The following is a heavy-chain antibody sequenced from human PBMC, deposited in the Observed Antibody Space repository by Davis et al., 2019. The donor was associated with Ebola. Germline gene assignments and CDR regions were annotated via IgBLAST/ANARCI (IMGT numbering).Heavy chain of an antibody. D-gene: IGHD3-3*01. CDR1: GYTFTSHK. V-gene: IGHV1-46*01. Sequence: ASVKVSCKASGYTFTSHKMHWLRQAPGQGLEWMGILKPSDGSTSYAQNFQGRVSMTRDTSTSTAYMELRSLRSDDTAVYYCARGDRRFLEWFHFDYWGQGTLVTVSS. CDR3: ARGDRRFLEWFHFDY. CDR2: LKPSDGST. J-gene: IGHJ4*02.